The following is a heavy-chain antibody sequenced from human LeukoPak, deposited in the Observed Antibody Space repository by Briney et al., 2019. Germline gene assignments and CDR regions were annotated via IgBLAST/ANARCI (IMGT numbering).Heavy chain of an antibody. V-gene: IGHV4-59*01. Sequence: PSETLSLTCTVSGSSISNYYWSWIRQPPGKGLEWIGYIFYNGYTNYRPSLQSRVTISLDTSNYQFSLRLSSVTAADTAIYYCARADSGYDSVDYWGQGTLVTVSS. J-gene: IGHJ4*02. CDR2: IFYNGYT. CDR3: ARADSGYDSVDY. CDR1: GSSISNYY. D-gene: IGHD5-12*01.